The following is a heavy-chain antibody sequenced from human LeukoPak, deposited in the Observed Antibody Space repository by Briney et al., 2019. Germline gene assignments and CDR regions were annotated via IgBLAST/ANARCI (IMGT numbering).Heavy chain of an antibody. CDR2: INHSGST. D-gene: IGHD6-19*01. Sequence: PSETLSLTCAVYGGSFGGYYWSWIRQPPGKGLEWIGEINHSGSTNYNPSLKSRVTISVDTSKNQFSLKLSSVTAADTAVYYCARVVRGDSSGWGYDYFYYMDVWGKGTTVTVSS. CDR1: GGSFGGYY. V-gene: IGHV4-34*01. J-gene: IGHJ6*03. CDR3: ARVVRGDSSGWGYDYFYYMDV.